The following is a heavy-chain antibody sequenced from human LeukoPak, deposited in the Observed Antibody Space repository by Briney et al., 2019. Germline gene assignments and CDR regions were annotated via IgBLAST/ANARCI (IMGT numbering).Heavy chain of an antibody. V-gene: IGHV4-39*01. CDR2: IHYTGST. D-gene: IGHD6-13*01. J-gene: IGHJ5*02. Sequence: PSETLSLTCTVSGGSINSSNYYWGWIRQPPGKGLEWIGSIHYTGSTYYNPALKSRVTISVDGSKNQISLRLSTVTAPDMAVYYCARHYRGSWYGCLDPWGQGTLVTVSS. CDR1: GGSINSSNYY. CDR3: ARHYRGSWYGCLDP.